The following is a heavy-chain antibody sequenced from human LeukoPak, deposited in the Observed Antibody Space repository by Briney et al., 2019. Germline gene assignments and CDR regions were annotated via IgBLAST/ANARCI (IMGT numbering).Heavy chain of an antibody. CDR3: AKRGVVIRVVLVGFHKEAYYFDS. Sequence: GGSLRLSCTVSGITLSNYGMSWVRQAPGKGLEWVAGISGSGGGTVYADSVKGRFTISRDNPKNTLYLQMNSLRAEDTAVYFCAKRGVVIRVVLVGFHKEAYYFDSWGQGALVTVSS. D-gene: IGHD3-10*01. J-gene: IGHJ4*02. CDR2: ISGSGGGT. CDR1: GITLSNYG. V-gene: IGHV3-23*01.